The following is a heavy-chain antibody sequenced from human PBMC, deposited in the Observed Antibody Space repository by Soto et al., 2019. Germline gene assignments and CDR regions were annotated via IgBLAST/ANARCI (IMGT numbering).Heavy chain of an antibody. J-gene: IGHJ4*02. Sequence: SVKVSCKACGVTFSSYASSWVRQAPGQGLEWMGGIIPIFGTANYAQKFQGRVTITADESTSTAYMELSSLRSEDTAVYYCARYGFEGRYFDWLRSYFDYWGQGILVTVSS. CDR1: GVTFSSYA. D-gene: IGHD3-9*01. V-gene: IGHV1-69*13. CDR3: ARYGFEGRYFDWLRSYFDY. CDR2: IIPIFGTA.